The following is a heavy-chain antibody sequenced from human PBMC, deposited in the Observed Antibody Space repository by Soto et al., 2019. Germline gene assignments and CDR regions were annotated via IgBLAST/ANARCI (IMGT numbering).Heavy chain of an antibody. D-gene: IGHD3-10*01. J-gene: IGHJ5*02. Sequence: GGSLRLSCAASGFTFSNYWMHWVRQAPGKGLVWISRINDQGGSPTYADSVKGRFTISRDNVKNTLYLQMSSLRAEDTAVYYCARLGPYGSESYSFRYNWFDPWGQGTLVTVSS. CDR3: ARLGPYGSESYSFRYNWFDP. CDR1: GFTFSNYW. CDR2: INDQGGSP. V-gene: IGHV3-74*01.